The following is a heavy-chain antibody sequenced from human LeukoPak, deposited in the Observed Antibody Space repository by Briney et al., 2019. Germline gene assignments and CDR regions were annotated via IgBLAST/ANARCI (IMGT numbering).Heavy chain of an antibody. V-gene: IGHV3-48*01. CDR3: ARDGGCSSTSCYSRSNWFDP. Sequence: AGGSLRLSCAASGFTFSSYSMNWVRQAPGKGLEWVSYISSSSSTIYYADSVEGRFTISRDNAKNSLYLQMNSLRAEDTAVYYCARDGGCSSTSCYSRSNWFDPWGQGTLVTVSS. D-gene: IGHD2-2*01. J-gene: IGHJ5*02. CDR2: ISSSSSTI. CDR1: GFTFSSYS.